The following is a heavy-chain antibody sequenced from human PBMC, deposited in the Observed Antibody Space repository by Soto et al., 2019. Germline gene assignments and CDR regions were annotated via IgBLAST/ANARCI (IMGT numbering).Heavy chain of an antibody. J-gene: IGHJ4*02. CDR3: ARGVEMAQWYFDY. CDR2: IYYSGST. CDR1: GGSISSYY. Sequence: SETLSLTCTVSGGSISSYYWSWIRQPPGKGLEWIGYIYYSGSTNYNPSLKSRVTISVDTSKNQFSLKLSSVTAADTAVYYCARGVEMAQWYFDYWGQGTQVTVSS. D-gene: IGHD2-8*01. V-gene: IGHV4-59*01.